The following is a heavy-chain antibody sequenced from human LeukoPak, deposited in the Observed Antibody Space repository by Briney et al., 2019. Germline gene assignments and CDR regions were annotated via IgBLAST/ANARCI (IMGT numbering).Heavy chain of an antibody. CDR1: DGSFSGYY. CDR2: INHSGST. CDR3: ARGRGRFHY. Sequence: SETLSLTCAVYDGSFSGYYWSWIRQPPGKGLECLGEINHSGSTNYNPSLKSQLTISIDTSKNQFSLRLRSVTAADMAVYYCARGRGRFHYWGQGVLVTVSS. V-gene: IGHV4-34*01. J-gene: IGHJ4*02. D-gene: IGHD3-16*01.